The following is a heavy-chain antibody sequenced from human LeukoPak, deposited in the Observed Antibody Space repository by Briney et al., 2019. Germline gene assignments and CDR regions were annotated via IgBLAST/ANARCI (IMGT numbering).Heavy chain of an antibody. Sequence: GGSLRLSCAASGFTFSDFPMIWVRQAPGKGLEWDCTIFPSSVEIHYADSVKGRFTISRDNSRSTLSLQMDSLRAEDTAVYYCARGVIVVVVAAHFDYWGQGTLVTVSS. J-gene: IGHJ4*02. V-gene: IGHV3-23*01. CDR2: IFPSSVEI. D-gene: IGHD2-15*01. CDR1: GFTFSDFP. CDR3: ARGVIVVVVAAHFDY.